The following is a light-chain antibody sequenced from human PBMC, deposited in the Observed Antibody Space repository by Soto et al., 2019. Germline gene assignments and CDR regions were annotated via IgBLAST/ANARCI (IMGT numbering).Light chain of an antibody. CDR3: QQYDNPFT. V-gene: IGKV1-33*01. Sequence: DIQMTQSPSSLSASVGDRVTITCQASQDISNYLNWYQQKPGKAPKLLIYDASNLETGVPSRFSGSGSGTDFTFTISSLTPEDITTYYCQQYDNPFTFGPGTKVDIK. CDR1: QDISNY. CDR2: DAS. J-gene: IGKJ3*01.